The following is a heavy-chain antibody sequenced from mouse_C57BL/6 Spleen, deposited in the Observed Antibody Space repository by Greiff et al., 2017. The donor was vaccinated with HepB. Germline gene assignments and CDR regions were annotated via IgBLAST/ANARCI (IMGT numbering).Heavy chain of an antibody. CDR2: FYPGSGSI. CDR1: GYTFTEYT. J-gene: IGHJ3*01. D-gene: IGHD1-1*01. V-gene: IGHV1-62-2*01. Sequence: VKLQESGAELVKPGASVKLSCKASGYTFTEYTIHWVKQRSGQGLEWIGWFYPGSGSIKYNEKFKDKATLTADKSSSTVYMELSRLTSEDSAVYFCARHEDGYYYGSSLWFAYWGQGTLVTVSA. CDR3: ARHEDGYYYGSSLWFAY.